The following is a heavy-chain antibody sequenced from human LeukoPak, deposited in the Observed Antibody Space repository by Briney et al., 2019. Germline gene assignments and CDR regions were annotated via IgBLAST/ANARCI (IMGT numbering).Heavy chain of an antibody. CDR2: IGGSGTRT. CDR3: ARGPSGYHNT. Sequence: GGSLRLSCSASGFTFTTYGMNWVRQAPGKGLEWVSGIGGSGTRTYYADSVKGRFTISRDNSKNTLYLQMNSLRAEDTAVYYCARGPSGYHNTWGQGTLVTVSS. D-gene: IGHD5-12*01. V-gene: IGHV3-23*01. CDR1: GFTFTTYG. J-gene: IGHJ4*02.